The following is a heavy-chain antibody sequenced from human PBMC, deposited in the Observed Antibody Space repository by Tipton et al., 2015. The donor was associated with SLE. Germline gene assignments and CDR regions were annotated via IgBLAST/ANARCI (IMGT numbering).Heavy chain of an antibody. V-gene: IGHV4-34*01. Sequence: TLSLTCAVYGGSFNSYYWSWIRQPPGKGLEWIGEINHSGSTNYNPSLKSRVTISVDTSKNQFSLKLSSVTAADTAVYYCAKGAAAHDYWGQGTLVTVSS. CDR1: GGSFNSYY. D-gene: IGHD6-13*01. J-gene: IGHJ4*02. CDR2: INHSGST. CDR3: AKGAAAHDY.